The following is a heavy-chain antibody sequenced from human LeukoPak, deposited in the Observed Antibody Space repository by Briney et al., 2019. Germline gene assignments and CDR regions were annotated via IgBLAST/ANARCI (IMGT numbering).Heavy chain of an antibody. CDR2: MNPNNGNT. CDR1: GYTFTSYD. J-gene: IGHJ4*02. D-gene: IGHD6-6*01. V-gene: IGHV1-18*01. Sequence: ASVKVSCKASGYTFTSYDINWVRQATGQGLEWMGWMNPNNGNTNYAQKLQGRVTMTTDTSTSTAYMELRSLRSDDTAVYYCARDHIAARSRGLDYWGQGTLVTVSS. CDR3: ARDHIAARSRGLDY.